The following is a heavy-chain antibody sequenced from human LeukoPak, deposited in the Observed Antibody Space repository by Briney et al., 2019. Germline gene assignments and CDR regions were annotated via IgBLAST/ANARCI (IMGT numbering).Heavy chain of an antibody. CDR1: GFIVSSNY. Sequence: PGGSLRLSCAASGFIVSSNYMSWVRQAPGKGLEWVSVIYSGGSTYYADSVKGRFTISRDNSKNTLYLQMNSLRAEDTAVYYCARVSIAAAEGDFYFDYWGQGTLVTVSS. V-gene: IGHV3-66*01. CDR2: IYSGGST. J-gene: IGHJ4*02. CDR3: ARVSIAAAEGDFYFDY. D-gene: IGHD6-13*01.